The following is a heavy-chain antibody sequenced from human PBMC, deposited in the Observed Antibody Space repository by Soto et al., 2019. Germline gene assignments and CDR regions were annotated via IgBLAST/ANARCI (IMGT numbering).Heavy chain of an antibody. D-gene: IGHD3-22*01. CDR2: ISYDGSNK. V-gene: IGHV3-30-3*01. CDR1: GFTFSDYY. Sequence: GGSLRLSCAASGFTFSDYYMSWVRQAPGKGLEWVAVISYDGSNKYYADSVKGRFTISRDNSKNTLYLQMNSLRAEDTAVYYCASFGDSSGYYYGSIDYWGQGTLVTVSS. J-gene: IGHJ4*02. CDR3: ASFGDSSGYYYGSIDY.